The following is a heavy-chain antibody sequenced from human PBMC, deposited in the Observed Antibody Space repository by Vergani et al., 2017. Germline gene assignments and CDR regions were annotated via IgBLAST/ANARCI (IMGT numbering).Heavy chain of an antibody. J-gene: IGHJ6*02. V-gene: IGHV3-23*03. Sequence: EVQLLESGGGLVQPGGSLRLSCAASGFTFSSYAMSWVRQAPGKGLEWVSVIYSGGSTYYADSVKGRFTISRDNSKNTLYLQMNSLRAEDTAVYYCARDGVWSSSAQWYYGMDVWGQGTTVTVSS. D-gene: IGHD6-6*01. CDR2: IYSGGST. CDR1: GFTFSSYA. CDR3: ARDGVWSSSAQWYYGMDV.